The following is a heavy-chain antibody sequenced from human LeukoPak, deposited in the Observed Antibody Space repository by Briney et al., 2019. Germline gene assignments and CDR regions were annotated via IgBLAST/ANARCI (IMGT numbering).Heavy chain of an antibody. V-gene: IGHV4-59*01. Sequence: SETLSLTCTVSGGSISSYYWSWIRQPPGKGLEWIGYIYYSGSTNYNPSLKGRVTISVDTSKNQFSLKLSSVTAADTAVYYCARVYCSGGSCYGYFDYWGQGTLVTVSS. CDR1: GGSISSYY. CDR3: ARVYCSGGSCYGYFDY. CDR2: IYYSGST. J-gene: IGHJ4*02. D-gene: IGHD2-15*01.